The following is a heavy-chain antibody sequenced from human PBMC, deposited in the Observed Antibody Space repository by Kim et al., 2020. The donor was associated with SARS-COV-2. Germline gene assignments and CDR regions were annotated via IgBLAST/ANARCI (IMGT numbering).Heavy chain of an antibody. CDR3: ARDLVSSGSRTYAY. Sequence: GYATRFQGRISMTRNNSISTAYMEMSSLGSEDTAVYYCARDLVSSGSRTYAYWGQGTLVTVSS. J-gene: IGHJ4*02. V-gene: IGHV1-8*01. D-gene: IGHD3-3*01.